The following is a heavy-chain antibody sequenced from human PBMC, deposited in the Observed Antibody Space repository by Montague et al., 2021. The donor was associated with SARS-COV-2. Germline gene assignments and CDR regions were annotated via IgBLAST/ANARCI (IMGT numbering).Heavy chain of an antibody. V-gene: IGHV3-23*01. D-gene: IGHD5-24*01. Sequence: SLRPSCAASGFTFSGYGMSWVRQAPGKGLEWVSGFDNDGDSTYYTNSVKGRFTISRDICKNTLYLQMNSPTAEDTAVYYCAKIVFQGGSNVFDNWGQGTLVTVSS. CDR3: AKIVFQGGSNVFDN. CDR1: GFTFSGYG. CDR2: FDNDGDST. J-gene: IGHJ4*02.